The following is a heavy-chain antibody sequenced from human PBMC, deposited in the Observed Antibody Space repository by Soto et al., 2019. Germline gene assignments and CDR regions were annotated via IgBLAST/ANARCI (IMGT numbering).Heavy chain of an antibody. Sequence: PSETLSLTCAFYGGSFSGYYWSWIRQPPGKGLEWIGEINHSGSTNYNPSLKSRVTISVDTSKNQFSLKLSSVTAADTAVYYCARGSEGSWYMDVWGKGTTVTVSS. CDR1: GGSFSGYY. J-gene: IGHJ6*03. CDR2: INHSGST. CDR3: ARGSEGSWYMDV. V-gene: IGHV4-34*01. D-gene: IGHD3-10*01.